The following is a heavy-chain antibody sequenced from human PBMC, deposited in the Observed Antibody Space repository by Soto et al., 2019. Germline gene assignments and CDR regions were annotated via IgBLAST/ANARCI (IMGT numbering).Heavy chain of an antibody. V-gene: IGHV1-2*02. J-gene: IGHJ3*01. CDR3: ARVIPVQLLLPLAPARDDAFDF. CDR2: INPKSGGT. Sequence: VASVKVSCKASGYTFTGYYMHWVRQAPGQGLEWMGWINPKSGGTNYAQKFQGRVTMTRDTSISTAYMELSRLRSDDTPVYYCARVIPVQLLLPLAPARDDAFDFWGKGTMVTV. D-gene: IGHD6-19*01. CDR1: GYTFTGYY.